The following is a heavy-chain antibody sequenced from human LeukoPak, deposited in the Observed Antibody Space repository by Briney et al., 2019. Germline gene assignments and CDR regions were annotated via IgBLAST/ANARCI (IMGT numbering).Heavy chain of an antibody. CDR3: ARDREDRIFGVVIITPN. Sequence: ASVKVSCKASGYTFTSYDINWVRQATGQGLEWMGWINPNSGNTGYAQKFQGRVTITRNTSISTAYMELSSLRSEDTAVYYCARDREDRIFGVVIITPNWGQGTLVTVSS. J-gene: IGHJ4*02. V-gene: IGHV1-8*03. CDR2: INPNSGNT. CDR1: GYTFTSYD. D-gene: IGHD3-3*02.